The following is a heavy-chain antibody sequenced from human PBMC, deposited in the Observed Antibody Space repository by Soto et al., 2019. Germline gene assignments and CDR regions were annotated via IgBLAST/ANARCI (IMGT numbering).Heavy chain of an antibody. CDR2: IYPGDSDT. Sequence: GASLKSSCKASGYSYTSYWIGWFHQKPRKGLECLGIIYPGDSDTRYSPSFQGQVTISADKSISTAYLQWSSLKASDTAMYYCAGGGVRGVITRTRDYYGMDVWGQGTTVTVSS. CDR3: AGGGVRGVITRTRDYYGMDV. J-gene: IGHJ6*02. CDR1: GYSYTSYW. D-gene: IGHD3-10*01. V-gene: IGHV5-51*07.